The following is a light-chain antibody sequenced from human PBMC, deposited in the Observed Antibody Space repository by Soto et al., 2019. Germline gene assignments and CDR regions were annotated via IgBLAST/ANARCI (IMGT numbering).Light chain of an antibody. J-gene: IGKJ5*01. Sequence: LTHAPASLSASPGERVTLSCRAIQNIRSSLAWYQQQPGQAPRLLIYDASARATGIPARFSGRGSGTDFTLTISSLEPEDFAVYYCQQRTDRPLTFGPGTRLEIK. V-gene: IGKV3-11*01. CDR2: DAS. CDR1: QNIRSS. CDR3: QQRTDRPLT.